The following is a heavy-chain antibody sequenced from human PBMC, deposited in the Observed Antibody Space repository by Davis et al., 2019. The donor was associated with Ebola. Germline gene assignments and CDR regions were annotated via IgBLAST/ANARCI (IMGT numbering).Heavy chain of an antibody. CDR1: GFTFSNYW. CDR2: INTDGSST. D-gene: IGHD3-10*01. J-gene: IGHJ4*02. Sequence: GESLKLPCAASGFTFSNYWMHWVRQAPGKGLVWVSRINTDGSSTNYADSVKGRFTISRDNAKNTLYLQMNSLRVEDTAVYYCARGGDGAIDYWGQGALVTVSS. V-gene: IGHV3-74*01. CDR3: ARGGDGAIDY.